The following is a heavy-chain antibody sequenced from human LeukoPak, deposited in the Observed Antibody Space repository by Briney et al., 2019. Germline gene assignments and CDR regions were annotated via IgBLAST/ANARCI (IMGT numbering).Heavy chain of an antibody. Sequence: GGSLRLSCAASGFTFSSYAMSWVRQAPGKGLEWVSAISGSGGSTYYADSVKGRFTISRDNSKNTLYLQMNSLRAEDTAVYYCAVDAYCSGGSCYPPEYFQHWSQGTLVTVSS. CDR2: ISGSGGST. J-gene: IGHJ1*01. V-gene: IGHV3-23*01. CDR3: AVDAYCSGGSCYPPEYFQH. D-gene: IGHD2-15*01. CDR1: GFTFSSYA.